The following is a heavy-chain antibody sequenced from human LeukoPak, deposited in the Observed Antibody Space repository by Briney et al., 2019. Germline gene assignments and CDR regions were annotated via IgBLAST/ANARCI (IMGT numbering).Heavy chain of an antibody. Sequence: GGSLRLSCAASGFTFSSYGMHWVRQAPGKGLEWVAVIWNDGSNKYYADSVKGRFTISRDNSKNTLYLQMNSLRAEDTAVYYCARDRGHSGSYLAYYFDYWGQGTLVTVSS. D-gene: IGHD1-26*01. V-gene: IGHV3-33*01. CDR1: GFTFSSYG. CDR2: IWNDGSNK. J-gene: IGHJ4*02. CDR3: ARDRGHSGSYLAYYFDY.